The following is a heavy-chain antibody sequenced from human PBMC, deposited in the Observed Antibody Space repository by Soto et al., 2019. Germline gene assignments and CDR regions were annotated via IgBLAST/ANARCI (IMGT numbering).Heavy chain of an antibody. CDR1: GFTVSSNY. CDR2: IYSGSST. CDR3: ARDDYDSSGYPSGFDP. V-gene: IGHV3-53*01. J-gene: IGHJ5*02. D-gene: IGHD3-22*01. Sequence: GGSLRLSCAASGFTVSSNYMSWVRQAPGKGLEWVSVIYSGSSTYYADSVKGRFTISRDNSKNTLYLQMNSLRAEDTAVYYCARDDYDSSGYPSGFDPWGQGTLVTVSS.